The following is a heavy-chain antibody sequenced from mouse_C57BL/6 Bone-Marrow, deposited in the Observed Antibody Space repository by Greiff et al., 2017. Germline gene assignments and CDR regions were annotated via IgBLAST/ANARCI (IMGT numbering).Heavy chain of an antibody. CDR2: ISYDGSN. J-gene: IGHJ2*01. V-gene: IGHV3-6*01. CDR3: ARAGEGCYYGSSDDY. Sequence: EVQLQQSGPGLVKPSQSLSLTCSVTGYSITSGYYWNWIRQFPGNKLEWMGYISYDGSNNYNPSHKNRISITRDTSKNQFFLKLNAVTTEDTATYYCARAGEGCYYGSSDDYWGQGTTLTVSS. D-gene: IGHD1-1*01. CDR1: GYSITSGYY.